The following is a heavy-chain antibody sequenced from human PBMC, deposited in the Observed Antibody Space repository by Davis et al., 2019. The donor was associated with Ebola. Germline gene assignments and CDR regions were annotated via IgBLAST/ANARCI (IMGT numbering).Heavy chain of an antibody. V-gene: IGHV1-69*13. CDR3: ARDYDMPNYYYYYGMDV. CDR2: IIPIFGTA. D-gene: IGHD3-9*01. CDR1: GGTFSSYA. Sequence: SVKVSCKASGGTFSSYAISWVRQAPGQGLEWMGGIIPIFGTANYAQKFQGRVTITADESTSTAYMELSSLRSEDTAVYYCARDYDMPNYYYYYGMDVWGQGTTVTVSS. J-gene: IGHJ6*02.